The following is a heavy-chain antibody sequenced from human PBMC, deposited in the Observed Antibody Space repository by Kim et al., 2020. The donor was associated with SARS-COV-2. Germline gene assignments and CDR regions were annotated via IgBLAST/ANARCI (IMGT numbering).Heavy chain of an antibody. D-gene: IGHD3-10*01. Sequence: SETLSLTCTVSGGSISSGGYYWSWIRQHPGKGLEWIGYIYYSGSTYYNPSLKSRVTISVDTSKNQFSLKLSSVTAADTAVYYCARGRGVRGLIDYWGQGTLVTVSS. CDR2: IYYSGST. CDR1: GGSISSGGYY. J-gene: IGHJ4*02. V-gene: IGHV4-31*03. CDR3: ARGRGVRGLIDY.